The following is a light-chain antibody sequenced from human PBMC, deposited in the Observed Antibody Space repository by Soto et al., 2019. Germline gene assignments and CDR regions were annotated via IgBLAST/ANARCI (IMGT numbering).Light chain of an antibody. CDR1: ENISGW. V-gene: IGKV1-5*01. CDR3: QQHFSGWWT. CDR2: DAS. J-gene: IGKJ1*01. Sequence: DIQMTQSPPTLSASVGDRITITCRASENISGWLAWYQQKPGKAPKVIIHDASNLQSGVTSMFSGSGFGTEFTLTVSGLQPEDVATYYCQQHFSGWWTFGQGTKVEVK.